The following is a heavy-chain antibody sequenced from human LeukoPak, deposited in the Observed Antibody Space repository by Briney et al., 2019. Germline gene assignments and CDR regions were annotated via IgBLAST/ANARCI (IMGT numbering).Heavy chain of an antibody. Sequence: PSETLSLTCAVYGGSFSGYYWSWIRQPPGEGLEWIGEINHSGSTNYNPSLKSRVTISVDTSKNQFSLKLSSVTAADTAVYYCAREKYQLLLRAFDIWGQGTMVTVSS. D-gene: IGHD2-2*01. CDR2: INHSGST. V-gene: IGHV4-34*01. J-gene: IGHJ3*02. CDR1: GGSFSGYY. CDR3: AREKYQLLLRAFDI.